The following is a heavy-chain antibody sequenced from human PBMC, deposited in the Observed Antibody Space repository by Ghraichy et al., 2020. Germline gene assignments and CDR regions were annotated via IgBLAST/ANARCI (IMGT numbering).Heavy chain of an antibody. J-gene: IGHJ3*02. D-gene: IGHD2-15*01. CDR1: GFTVSSNY. Sequence: GGSLRLSCAASGFTVSSNYMSWVRQAPGKGLEWVSVIYSGGSTYYADSVKGRFTISRDNSKNTLYLQMNSLRAEDTAVYYCARDRSGWSDIYDAFDIWGQGTMVTVSS. CDR3: ARDRSGWSDIYDAFDI. V-gene: IGHV3-66*01. CDR2: IYSGGST.